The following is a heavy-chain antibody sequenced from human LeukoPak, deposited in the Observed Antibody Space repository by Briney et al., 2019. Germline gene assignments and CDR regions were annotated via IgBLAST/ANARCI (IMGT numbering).Heavy chain of an antibody. V-gene: IGHV5-51*01. CDR1: GYSFTTYW. Sequence: GESLKISCKGSGYSFTTYWIGWVRQMPGKGLEWMGIIYPGDSQTRYSPSFQGQVTISADKSISTAYLQWSSLKASDTAVYYCVRPFGSRSSSPGWFDPWGQGTLVTVSS. CDR2: IYPGDSQT. J-gene: IGHJ5*02. D-gene: IGHD3-10*01. CDR3: VRPFGSRSSSPGWFDP.